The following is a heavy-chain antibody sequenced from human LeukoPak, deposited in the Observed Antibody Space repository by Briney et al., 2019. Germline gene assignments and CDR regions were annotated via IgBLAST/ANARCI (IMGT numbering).Heavy chain of an antibody. V-gene: IGHV3-23*01. CDR1: GFTFSSYA. CDR2: ISGSGGST. CDR3: ANNVNYYGSKWFDT. J-gene: IGHJ5*02. D-gene: IGHD3-10*01. Sequence: GRSLRLSCAASGFTFSSYAITWVRQAPGKGLEWVSGISGSGGSTYHADSVKGQFTISRDNSKNTLYVQMNSLRAEDTAVYYCANNVNYYGSKWFDTWGQGTLVTVSS.